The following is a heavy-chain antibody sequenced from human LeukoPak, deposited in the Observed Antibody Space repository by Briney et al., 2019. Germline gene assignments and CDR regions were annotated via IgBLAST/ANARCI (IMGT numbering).Heavy chain of an antibody. J-gene: IGHJ6*03. Sequence: GGSLRLSCAASGFTFSSYAMHWVRQAPGKGLEYVSAISSNGGSTYCANSVKGRFTISRDNSKNTLYLQMGSLRAEDMAVYYCARVLSVYYMDVWGKGTTVTVSS. CDR2: ISSNGGST. CDR3: ARVLSVYYMDV. CDR1: GFTFSSYA. V-gene: IGHV3-64*01.